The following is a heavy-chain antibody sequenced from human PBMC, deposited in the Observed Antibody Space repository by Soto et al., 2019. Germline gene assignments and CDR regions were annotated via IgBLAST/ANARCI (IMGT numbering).Heavy chain of an antibody. Sequence: SETLSLTCAVYGGSFSGYYWSWIRQPPGKGLEWIGEINHSGSTNYNPSLKSRVTISVDTSKNQFSLKLSSVTAADTALYYCARDRDIKSRFSWLDPWGQGTRVTVSS. J-gene: IGHJ5*02. CDR1: GGSFSGYY. D-gene: IGHD5-12*01. CDR3: ARDRDIKSRFSWLDP. V-gene: IGHV4-34*01. CDR2: INHSGST.